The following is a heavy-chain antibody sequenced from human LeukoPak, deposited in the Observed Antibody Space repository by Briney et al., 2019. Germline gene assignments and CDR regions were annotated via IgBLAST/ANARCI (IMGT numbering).Heavy chain of an antibody. Sequence: GGSLRLSCAASGFTFSSYSMNRVRQAPGKGLEWVSSISSSSGYIYYADSVEGRFTISRDNAKNSLYLQMNSLRAEDTAVYYCARAIGSSLGPDYWGQGTLVTVSS. CDR2: ISSSSGYI. CDR1: GFTFSSYS. J-gene: IGHJ4*02. V-gene: IGHV3-21*01. CDR3: ARAIGSSLGPDY. D-gene: IGHD3-22*01.